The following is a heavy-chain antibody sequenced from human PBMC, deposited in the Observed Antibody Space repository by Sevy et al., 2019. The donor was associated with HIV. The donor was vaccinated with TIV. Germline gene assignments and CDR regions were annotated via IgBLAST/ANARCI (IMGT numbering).Heavy chain of an antibody. V-gene: IGHV4-59*13. CDR3: AREQRPYGDYALGAFDI. CDR2: MSYSGST. D-gene: IGHD4-17*01. J-gene: IGHJ3*02. CDR1: GGSISTYY. Sequence: SETLSLTCTVSGGSISTYYWSWIRQPPGKGLEWIGYMSYSGSTNYNPSLKSRVTRSLETSREQFSLQLSSVTAADTAVYYCAREQRPYGDYALGAFDIWGQGTRVTVSS.